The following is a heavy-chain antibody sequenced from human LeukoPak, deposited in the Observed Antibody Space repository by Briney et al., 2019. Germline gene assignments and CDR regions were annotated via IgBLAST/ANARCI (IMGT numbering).Heavy chain of an antibody. V-gene: IGHV3-21*01. J-gene: IGHJ4*02. CDR3: ARDETVGAATDY. CDR2: ISSSSSYI. CDR1: GFTFSSYS. Sequence: GGSLRLSCAASGFTFSSYSMNWVRQAPGKGLEWVSSISSSSSYIYYADSVKGRFTISRDNAKNSLYLQMNSLGAEDTAVYYCARDETVGAATDYWGQGTLVTVSS. D-gene: IGHD2-15*01.